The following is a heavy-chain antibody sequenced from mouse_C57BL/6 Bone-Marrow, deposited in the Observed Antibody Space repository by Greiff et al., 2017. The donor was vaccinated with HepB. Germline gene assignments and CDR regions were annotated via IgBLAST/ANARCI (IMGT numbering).Heavy chain of an antibody. CDR1: GYTFTSYW. Sequence: VQLQQPGAELVKPGASVKMSCKASGYTFTSYWITWVKQRPGQGLEWIGDIYPGSGSTNYNEKFKSKATLTVDTSSSTAYMQLSSLTSEDSAVYYCAGSSYGYYAMDYWGQGTTVTVSS. CDR3: AGSSYGYYAMDY. CDR2: IYPGSGST. D-gene: IGHD1-1*01. V-gene: IGHV1-55*01. J-gene: IGHJ4*01.